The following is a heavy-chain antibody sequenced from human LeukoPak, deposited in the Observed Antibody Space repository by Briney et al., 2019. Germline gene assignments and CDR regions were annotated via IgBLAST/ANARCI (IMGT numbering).Heavy chain of an antibody. CDR2: IDSYGSTT. CDR3: ARDRTSRDAFDI. CDR1: GFTFSSYW. D-gene: IGHD2-2*01. Sequence: PGGSLRLSCAASGFTFSSYWMHWVRQAPGKGLVWVSRIDSYGSTTRYADSVKGRFTISRDNAKNSLYLQMNSLRAEDTAVYYCARDRTSRDAFDIWGQGTMVTVSS. V-gene: IGHV3-74*01. J-gene: IGHJ3*02.